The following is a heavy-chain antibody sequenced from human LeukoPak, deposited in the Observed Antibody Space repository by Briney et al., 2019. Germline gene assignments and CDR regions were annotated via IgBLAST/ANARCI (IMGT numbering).Heavy chain of an antibody. CDR1: GFTFTYFW. CDR3: VWGHYGDY. J-gene: IGHJ4*02. CDR2: IKNDGSQK. Sequence: GGSLRLSCAASGFTFTYFWMTWVRQAPGKGLEGVANIKNDGSQKYYADSGEGRFTISRDNAKHLLYLQMHGLRADDTAVYYCVWGHYGDYTGQGTLVTVSS. V-gene: IGHV3-7*04.